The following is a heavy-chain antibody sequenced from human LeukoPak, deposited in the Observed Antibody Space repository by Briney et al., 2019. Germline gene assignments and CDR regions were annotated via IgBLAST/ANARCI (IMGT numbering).Heavy chain of an antibody. CDR3: ARYVGFGDQARFDY. V-gene: IGHV4-34*01. Sequence: PSETLSLTCAVYGGSFSGYYWSWIRQPPGKGLEWIGEINHSGSTNYNPSLKSRVTISVDTSKNQFSLKLSSVTAADTAVYYCARYVGFGDQARFDYWGQGTLVTVSS. D-gene: IGHD3-10*01. CDR2: INHSGST. J-gene: IGHJ4*02. CDR1: GGSFSGYY.